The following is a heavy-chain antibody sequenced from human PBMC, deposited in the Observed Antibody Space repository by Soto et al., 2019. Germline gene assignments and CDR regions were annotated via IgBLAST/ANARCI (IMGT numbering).Heavy chain of an antibody. V-gene: IGHV2-5*02. CDR1: GFSLNGNGVG. D-gene: IGHD5-12*01. J-gene: IGHJ4*02. CDR2: IYWAGDL. Sequence: GPPLANPTQTLTLTCNFSGFSLNGNGVGVAWIRQPPGKALEWLALIYWAGDLRYSPALKSRLTITQDPSKDQVVLTMTNMDPTDSGTDYCAHGYVQLLSTFHYFDSWGQGIRVTVSS. CDR3: AHGYVQLLSTFHYFDS.